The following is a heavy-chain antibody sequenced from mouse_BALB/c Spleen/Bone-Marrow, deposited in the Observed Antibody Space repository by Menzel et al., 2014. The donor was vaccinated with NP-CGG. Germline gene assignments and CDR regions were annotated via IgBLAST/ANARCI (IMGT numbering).Heavy chain of an antibody. Sequence: EVQLQQSGPELEKPGASVKISCKASGYSFTAYNMNWVKQSNGKSLEWIGSIDPYYGGTSYNQKFKGKATLTVDKSSSTAYMQLKNLTSEDSAVYYCTRGDSPYWYFDFWGAGTTVTVSS. CDR2: IDPYYGGT. CDR1: GYSFTAYN. V-gene: IGHV1-39*01. J-gene: IGHJ1*01. CDR3: TRGDSPYWYFDF. D-gene: IGHD2-13*01.